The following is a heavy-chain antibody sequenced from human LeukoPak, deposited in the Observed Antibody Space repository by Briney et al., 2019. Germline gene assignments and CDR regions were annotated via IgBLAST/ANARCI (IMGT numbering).Heavy chain of an antibody. V-gene: IGHV3-23*01. CDR3: AKDNYYYYYMDI. CDR2: ISGSGGST. Sequence: HPGGSLRLSCAASGFTFSSYAMSWVRQAPGKGLEWVSAISGSGGSTYYADSVKGRFTISRDNSKNTLYLQMNSLRAEDTAVYYCAKDNYYYYYMDIWGKGTTVTVSS. J-gene: IGHJ6*03. CDR1: GFTFSSYA.